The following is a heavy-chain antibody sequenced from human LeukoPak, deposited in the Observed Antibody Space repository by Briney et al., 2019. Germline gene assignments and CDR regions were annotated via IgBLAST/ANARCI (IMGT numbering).Heavy chain of an antibody. J-gene: IGHJ4*02. CDR2: INHSGST. V-gene: IGHV4-34*01. CDR3: ARDGFRNDCIGDTCYLRGRATYYFDY. D-gene: IGHD2-15*01. CDR1: GGSFSGYS. Sequence: PSETLSLTCSVYGGSFSGYSWNWIRLAPGKGLEWIGEINHSGSTNYNPSLKRRVTMAIDTSKKQFSLRLSSLTAADTAVYYCARDGFRNDCIGDTCYLRGRATYYFDYWGQGTQVTVSS.